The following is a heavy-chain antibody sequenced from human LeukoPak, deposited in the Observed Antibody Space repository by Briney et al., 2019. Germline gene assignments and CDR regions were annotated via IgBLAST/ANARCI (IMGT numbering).Heavy chain of an antibody. J-gene: IGHJ4*02. V-gene: IGHV1-2*02. D-gene: IGHD6-6*01. CDR1: GYTFTGYY. CDR2: INPNSGGT. CDR3: ARGVARSSKFHFSYYFDY. Sequence: ASVKVSCKASGYTFTGYYMRWVRQAPGQGLEWMGWINPNSGGTNYAQKFQGRVTMTRDTSISTAYMELSRLRSDDTAVYYCARGVARSSKFHFSYYFDYWGQGTLVTVSS.